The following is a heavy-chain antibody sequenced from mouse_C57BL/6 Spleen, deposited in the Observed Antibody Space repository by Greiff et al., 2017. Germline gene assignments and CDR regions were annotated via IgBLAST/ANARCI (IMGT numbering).Heavy chain of an antibody. CDR2: FYPGSGSI. CDR1: GYTFTEYT. V-gene: IGHV1-62-2*01. CDR3: ARHETPYGNYYFDY. D-gene: IGHD2-1*01. Sequence: VKLMESGAELVKPGASVKLSCKASGYTFTEYTIHWVKQRPGQGLEWIGWFYPGSGSIKYNEKFKDKATLTADKSSSTVYMELSRLTSEDSAVYFCARHETPYGNYYFDYWGQGTTLTVSS. J-gene: IGHJ2*01.